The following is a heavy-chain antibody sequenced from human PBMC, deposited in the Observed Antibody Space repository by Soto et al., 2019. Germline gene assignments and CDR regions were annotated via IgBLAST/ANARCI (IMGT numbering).Heavy chain of an antibody. CDR3: AKIAVFGIVLGGKGLDP. CDR2: ISGYNGNR. V-gene: IGHV1-18*01. J-gene: IGHJ5*02. CDR1: GYTFTRYG. D-gene: IGHD3-3*01. Sequence: QVQRVQSGVEVKKPGASVNVSCRASGYTFTRYGIAWVRQAPGQGLEWMGWISGYNGNRNYVEKFQGRLTMTTDTTTSTAYMELRSLRSDDTAVYYCAKIAVFGIVLGGKGLDPWGQGTLVIVSS.